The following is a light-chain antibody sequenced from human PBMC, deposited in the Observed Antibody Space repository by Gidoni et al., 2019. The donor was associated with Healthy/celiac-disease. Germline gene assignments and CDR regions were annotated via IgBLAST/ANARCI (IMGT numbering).Light chain of an antibody. CDR3: NSRDSSGNHRWV. V-gene: IGLV3-19*01. Sequence: SSELTQDPAVSVALGQTVRITCQGDSLRNYYASWYQQKPGQAPVLVIYGKNNRPSGIPDRFSGSSSGNTASLTITGAQAEDEADYYCNSRDSSGNHRWVFGGGTKLTVL. CDR1: SLRNYY. CDR2: GKN. J-gene: IGLJ3*02.